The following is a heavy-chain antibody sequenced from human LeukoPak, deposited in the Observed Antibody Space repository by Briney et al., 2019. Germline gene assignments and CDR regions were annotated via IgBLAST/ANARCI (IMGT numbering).Heavy chain of an antibody. V-gene: IGHV4-59*08. CDR2: IYSSGST. CDR1: GGSPSGYT. Sequence: PETPSLTSAVSGGSPSGYTWSSIRPPPGKGLEWIGYIYSSGSTNYNPSLKSRVTISVDTSKNQFSLKLSSVTAADTAVYYCARHPSEGTIDYWGQGTLVTVSS. J-gene: IGHJ4*02. CDR3: ARHPSEGTIDY.